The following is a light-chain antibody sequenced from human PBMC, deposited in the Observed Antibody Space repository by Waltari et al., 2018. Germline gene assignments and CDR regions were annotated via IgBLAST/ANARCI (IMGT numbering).Light chain of an antibody. Sequence: ETVWTPYGLYVRVISREPASIDCRPNQSLLNSNGYNYLDWYLQKPGQSPQLLIYLGSNRASGVPDRFSGSGSGTDFTLKISRVEAEDVGVYYCMQALQTPYTFGQGTKLEIK. J-gene: IGKJ2*01. V-gene: IGKV2-28*01. CDR3: MQALQTPYT. CDR2: LGS. CDR1: QSLLNSNGYNY.